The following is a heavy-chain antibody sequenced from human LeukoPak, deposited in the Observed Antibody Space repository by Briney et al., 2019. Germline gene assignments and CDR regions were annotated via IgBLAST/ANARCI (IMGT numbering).Heavy chain of an antibody. J-gene: IGHJ4*02. CDR1: GYTFTSYG. CDR2: ISAHNGNT. CDR3: ARVGYSYGSYYFDY. D-gene: IGHD5-18*01. V-gene: IGHV1-18*01. Sequence: ASVKVSCKASGYTFTSYGISWVRQAPGQGLEWMGWISAHNGNTNYAQKLQGRVTMTTDTSTSTAYMELRSLRSDDTAVYYCARVGYSYGSYYFDYWGQGTLVTVSS.